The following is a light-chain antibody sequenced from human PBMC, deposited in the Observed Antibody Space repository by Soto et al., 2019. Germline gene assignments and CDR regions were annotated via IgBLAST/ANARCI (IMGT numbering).Light chain of an antibody. CDR2: GAS. Sequence: EIAMTQSPATLSLSPGERATLSCRASQSVSTDLAWYQQKPGQAPRLLIRGASTRATGIPARFSGSGSGTEFTLSISSLQSEDFAVYYCQHYHNWRITCGQGTRLEIK. V-gene: IGKV3-15*01. J-gene: IGKJ5*01. CDR3: QHYHNWRIT. CDR1: QSVSTD.